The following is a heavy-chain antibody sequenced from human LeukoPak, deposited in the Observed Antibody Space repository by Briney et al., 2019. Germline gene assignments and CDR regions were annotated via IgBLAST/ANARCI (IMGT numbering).Heavy chain of an antibody. CDR3: TRDQIVVVPAAFDI. CDR1: GFTFGDYA. CDR2: IRSKAYGGTT. D-gene: IGHD2-2*01. J-gene: IGHJ3*02. Sequence: GGSLRLSCTASGFTFGDYAMSWVRQAPGKGLEWVGFIRSKAYGGTTEYAASVKGRFTISRDDSKSIAYLQMNSLKTEDTAVYYCTRDQIVVVPAAFDIWGQGTMVTVSS. V-gene: IGHV3-49*04.